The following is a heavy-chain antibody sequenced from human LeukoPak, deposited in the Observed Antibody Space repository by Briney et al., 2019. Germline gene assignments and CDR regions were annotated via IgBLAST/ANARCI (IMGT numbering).Heavy chain of an antibody. Sequence: TGGSLRLSSAASGFTISSYAMSWVRQAPGQGREWVSAISGSGGSTYYADPVKGRFTISRDNSKNTLYLQMNSLRAEDTAVYYCAKLATLVVPLDYWGQGTLVTVSS. CDR3: AKLATLVVPLDY. CDR2: ISGSGGST. D-gene: IGHD2-8*02. CDR1: GFTISSYA. J-gene: IGHJ4*02. V-gene: IGHV3-23*01.